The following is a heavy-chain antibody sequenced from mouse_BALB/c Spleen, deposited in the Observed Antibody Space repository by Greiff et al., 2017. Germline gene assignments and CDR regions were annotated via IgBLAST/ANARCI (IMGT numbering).Heavy chain of an antibody. CDR2: INPSSGYT. V-gene: IGHV1-4*02. CDR3: ARRGDYYVYYAMDY. Sequence: QVQLKQSAAELARPGASVKMSCKASGYTFTSYTMHWVKQRPGQGLEWIGYINPSSGYTEYNQKFKDKTTLTADKSSSTAYMQLSSLTSEDSAVYYCARRGDYYVYYAMDYWGQGTSVTVSS. D-gene: IGHD1-1*01. J-gene: IGHJ4*01. CDR1: GYTFTSYT.